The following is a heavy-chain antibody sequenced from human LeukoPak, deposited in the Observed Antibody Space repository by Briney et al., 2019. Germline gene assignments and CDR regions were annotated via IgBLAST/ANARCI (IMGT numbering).Heavy chain of an antibody. CDR3: ARQGVVGSGSYYVDYFDY. V-gene: IGHV4-39*01. CDR2: IYYSGST. CDR1: GGSISSSSYY. J-gene: IGHJ4*02. D-gene: IGHD3-10*01. Sequence: SETLSLTCTVSGGSISSSSYYWGWIRQPPGKGLEWIGSIYYSGSTYYNPSLKGRVTISVDTSKNQFSLKLSSVTAADTAVYYCARQGVVGSGSYYVDYFDYWGQGTLVTVSS.